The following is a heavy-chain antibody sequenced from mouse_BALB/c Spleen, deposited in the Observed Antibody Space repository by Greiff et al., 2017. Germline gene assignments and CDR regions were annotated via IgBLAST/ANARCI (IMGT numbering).Heavy chain of an antibody. V-gene: IGHV14-1*02. CDR2: IDPENGNT. Sequence: VQLQQSGAELVRPGALVKLSCKASGFNIKDYYMHWVKQRPEQGLEWIGWIDPENGNTIYDPKFQGKASITADTSSNTAYLQLSSLTSEDTAVYYCARYPYGNYWYFDVWGAGTTVTVSS. J-gene: IGHJ1*01. CDR3: ARYPYGNYWYFDV. D-gene: IGHD2-10*02. CDR1: GFNIKDYY.